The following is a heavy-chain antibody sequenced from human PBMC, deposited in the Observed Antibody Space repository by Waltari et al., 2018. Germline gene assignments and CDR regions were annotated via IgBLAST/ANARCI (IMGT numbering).Heavy chain of an antibody. CDR1: GFTFSSYV. J-gene: IGHJ4*02. CDR3: AKDRDSSSWYDY. D-gene: IGHD6-13*01. Sequence: QVQLVESGGGVVQPGGSLRLSCAASGFTFSSYVMHWVRQAPGKGLEWVEFIRYDGSNKYHADSVKGRFTIARDNSKNTLYLQMNSLRAEDTAVYYCAKDRDSSSWYDYWGQGTLVTVSS. V-gene: IGHV3-30*02. CDR2: IRYDGSNK.